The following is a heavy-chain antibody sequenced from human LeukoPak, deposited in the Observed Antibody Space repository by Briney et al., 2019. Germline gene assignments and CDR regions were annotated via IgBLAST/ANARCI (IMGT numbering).Heavy chain of an antibody. CDR3: ARSKLELRSNWFDP. Sequence: PSETLSLTCAVYGGSFSGYYWSWIRQPPGKGLEWIGEINHSGSTNYSPSLKSRVTISVDTSKNQFSLKLSSVTAADTAVYYCARSKLELRSNWFDPWGQGTLVTVSS. J-gene: IGHJ5*02. CDR1: GGSFSGYY. V-gene: IGHV4-34*01. CDR2: INHSGST. D-gene: IGHD1-7*01.